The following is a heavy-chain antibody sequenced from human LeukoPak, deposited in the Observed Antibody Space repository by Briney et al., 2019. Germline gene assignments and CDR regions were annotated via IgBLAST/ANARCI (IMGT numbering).Heavy chain of an antibody. CDR2: IMPLFGTA. J-gene: IGHJ5*02. D-gene: IGHD4-17*01. CDR1: GGTFNNSA. CDR3: ARDVHGDYGSGWFDP. V-gene: IGHV1-69*05. Sequence: SVKVSCKTSGGTFNNSAISWVRQAPGQGLEWLGGIMPLFGTAGYAQKFQGRVTITKDESTRTVYLELTSLTSDDTAVYYCARDVHGDYGSGWFDPGGQGTLVSVSA.